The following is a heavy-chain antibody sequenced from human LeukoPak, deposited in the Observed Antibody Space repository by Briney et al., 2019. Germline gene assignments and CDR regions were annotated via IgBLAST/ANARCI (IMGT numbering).Heavy chain of an antibody. V-gene: IGHV4-39*01. Sequence: PSETLSLACTVSGGSISSSGYYWGWIRQPPGKGLKWIESNYYSGSTYYNPSLKSRVTISVDTSKNQLSLKLSSLTAADTAVYCARHDYSGSYYGLSWFDPWGQGTLVTVSS. D-gene: IGHD1-26*01. CDR3: ARHDYSGSYYGLSWFDP. CDR2: NYYSGST. CDR1: GGSISSSGYY. J-gene: IGHJ5*02.